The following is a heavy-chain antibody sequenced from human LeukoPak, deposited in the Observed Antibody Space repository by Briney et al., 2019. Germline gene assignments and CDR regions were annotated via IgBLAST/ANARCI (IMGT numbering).Heavy chain of an antibody. CDR1: GFTFSSYA. D-gene: IGHD2-21*01. J-gene: IGHJ4*02. CDR2: ISGSGGST. V-gene: IGHV3-23*01. Sequence: GGSLRLSCAASGFTFSSYAMSWVRQAPGKGLEWVSAISGSGGSTYYADSVKGRFIISRDNAKNSLFLQMNSLRDEDTAVYFCARAYPHPRSPKFFDDWGQGTLVTVSS. CDR3: ARAYPHPRSPKFFDD.